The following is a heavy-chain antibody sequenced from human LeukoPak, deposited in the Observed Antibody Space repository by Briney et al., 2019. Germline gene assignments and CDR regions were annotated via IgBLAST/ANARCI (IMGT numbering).Heavy chain of an antibody. Sequence: GGSLRLSCAASGFTFSSYSMNWVRQAPGKGLEWVSSISSSSSYIYYADSVKGRFTISRDNAKNSLYLQTNSLRAEDTAVYYCAKYPGIAAAGTTSDFDYWGQGTLVTVSS. D-gene: IGHD6-13*01. CDR3: AKYPGIAAAGTTSDFDY. CDR1: GFTFSSYS. J-gene: IGHJ4*02. V-gene: IGHV3-21*01. CDR2: ISSSSSYI.